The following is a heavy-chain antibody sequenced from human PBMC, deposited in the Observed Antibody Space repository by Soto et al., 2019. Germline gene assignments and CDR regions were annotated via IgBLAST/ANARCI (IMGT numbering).Heavy chain of an antibody. CDR3: AGNTRTTYYYYYGMDV. V-gene: IGHV3-30-3*01. Sequence: GGSLRLSCAASGFTFSSYAMHWARQAPGKGLEWVAVISYDGSNKYYADSVKGRFTISRDNSKNTLYLQMNSLRAEDTAVYYCAGNTRTTYYYYYGMDVWGQGTTVTVSS. CDR2: ISYDGSNK. J-gene: IGHJ6*02. CDR1: GFTFSSYA. D-gene: IGHD1-1*01.